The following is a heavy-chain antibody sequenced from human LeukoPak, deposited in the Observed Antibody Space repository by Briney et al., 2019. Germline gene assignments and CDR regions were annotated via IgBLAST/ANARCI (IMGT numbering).Heavy chain of an antibody. CDR3: ARGYDPSRDAFDI. J-gene: IGHJ3*02. Sequence: SETLSLTCTVSGGSLSSGSYYWSWIRQPAGKGLEWIGRIYASGSTHYNPSLKSRVTISVDMSKNQFSLKLSSVTAADTAVYYCARGYDPSRDAFDIWAQGTMVTVSS. CDR1: GGSLSSGSYY. D-gene: IGHD3-22*01. CDR2: IYASGST. V-gene: IGHV4-61*02.